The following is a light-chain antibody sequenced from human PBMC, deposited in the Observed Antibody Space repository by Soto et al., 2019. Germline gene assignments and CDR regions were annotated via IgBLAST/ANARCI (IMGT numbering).Light chain of an antibody. CDR3: QQYGSTPLT. CDR2: GAS. CDR1: QSVSRNY. V-gene: IGKV3-20*01. J-gene: IGKJ4*01. Sequence: EVGWTQSPGTLSLSPGGRATLSCRASQSVSRNYVAWYQQKPGQAPRLLIYGASSRASGIPDRFSGSGSGADFTLSITRLEPEDFALYYCQQYGSTPLTFGGGTKVDIK.